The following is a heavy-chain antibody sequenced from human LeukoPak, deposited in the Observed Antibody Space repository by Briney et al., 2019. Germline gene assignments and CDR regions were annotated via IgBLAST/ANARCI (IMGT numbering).Heavy chain of an antibody. J-gene: IGHJ4*02. D-gene: IGHD3-16*01. V-gene: IGHV3-49*03. CDR3: TGGRSRGDY. CDR2: TRGKAYGGTT. CDR1: GFTFGDYA. Sequence: GGSLRLSCIASGFTFGDYAMSWFRQAPGKGLEWVSFTRGKAYGGTTEYAASVKGRFTISRDDSKNIAYLQMNSLKTEDTAVYYCTGGRSRGDYWGQGTLVTVSS.